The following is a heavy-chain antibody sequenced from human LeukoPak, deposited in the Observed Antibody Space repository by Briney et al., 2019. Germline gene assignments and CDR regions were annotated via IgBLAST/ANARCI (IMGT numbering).Heavy chain of an antibody. CDR3: ARVPTKYSYDAY. V-gene: IGHV4-34*01. CDR2: INHSGST. D-gene: IGHD5-18*01. J-gene: IGHJ4*02. CDR1: GGSFCGYY. Sequence: SETLSLTCAVYGGSFCGYYWSWIRQPPGKGLEWIGEINHSGSTNYNPSLKSRVTISVDTSKNQFSLKLSSVTAADTAVYYCARVPTKYSYDAYWGQGTLVAVSS.